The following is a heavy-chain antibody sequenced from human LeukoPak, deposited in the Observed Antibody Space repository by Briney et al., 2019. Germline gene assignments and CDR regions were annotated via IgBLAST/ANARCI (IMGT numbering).Heavy chain of an antibody. CDR1: RGTLSSYA. V-gene: IGHV1-69*05. J-gene: IGHJ4*02. CDR3: ASSRRIPQQRYYYDSSGYYLHSDY. D-gene: IGHD3-22*01. CDR2: IIPIFGTA. Sequence: SVKVSCKSSRGTLSSYAISWVRQAPAQGIEWMGGIIPIFGTANYAQKFQGRVTITTDESTSTAYMELSSLRSEHTAVYYCASSRRIPQQRYYYDSSGYYLHSDYWGQGTLVTVSS.